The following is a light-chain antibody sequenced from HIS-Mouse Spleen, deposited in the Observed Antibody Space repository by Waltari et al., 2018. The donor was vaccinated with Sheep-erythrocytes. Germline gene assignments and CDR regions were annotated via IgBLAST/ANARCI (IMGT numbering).Light chain of an antibody. J-gene: IGLJ1*01. V-gene: IGLV2-11*01. CDR1: SRHVGGYNY. CDR3: CSYAGSYTYV. Sequence: QSALTQPRSVSGSPGQSVTISCTGTSRHVGGYNYVPWYQQHPGKAPKLMIYDVSKRPSGVPDRFSGSKSGNTASLTISGLQAEDEADYYCCSYAGSYTYVFGTGTKVTVL. CDR2: DVS.